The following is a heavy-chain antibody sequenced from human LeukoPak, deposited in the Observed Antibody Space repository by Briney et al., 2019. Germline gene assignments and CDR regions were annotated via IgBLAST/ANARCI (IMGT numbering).Heavy chain of an antibody. D-gene: IGHD6-19*01. V-gene: IGHV4-39*07. CDR3: ARGRIAVAGTRDYFDY. CDR1: GGSISSGDYY. CDR2: INHSGST. J-gene: IGHJ4*02. Sequence: SETLSLTCTVSGGSISSGDYYWSWIRQPPGKGLEWIGEINHSGSTNYNPSLKSRVTISVDTSKNQFSLKLSSVTAADTAVYYCARGRIAVAGTRDYFDYWGQGTLVAVSS.